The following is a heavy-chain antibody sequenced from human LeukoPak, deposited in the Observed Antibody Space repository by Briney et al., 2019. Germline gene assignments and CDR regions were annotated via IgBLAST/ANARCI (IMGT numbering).Heavy chain of an antibody. V-gene: IGHV3-23*01. D-gene: IGHD1-26*01. CDR2: ISGSGGST. Sequence: GSLRLSCAASGFNFSSYAMSWVRQAPGKGLEWVSAISGSGGSTYYADSVKGRFTISRDNSKNTLYLQMNSLRAEDTAVYYCAKVRRVVGATRPPYYFDYWGQGTLVTVSS. J-gene: IGHJ4*02. CDR1: GFNFSSYA. CDR3: AKVRRVVGATRPPYYFDY.